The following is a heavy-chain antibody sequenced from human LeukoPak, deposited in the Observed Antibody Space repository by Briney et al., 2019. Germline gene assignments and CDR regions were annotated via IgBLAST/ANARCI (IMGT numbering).Heavy chain of an antibody. V-gene: IGHV3-23*01. Sequence: GGSLRLSCAASGFTFSSYAMSWVRQAPGKGLEWVSAISGSGGSTYYADSVRGRFTISRDNSKNTLYLQMNSLRAEDTAVYYCAKSRGSGSYYPVGYFQHWGQGTLVTVSS. CDR2: ISGSGGST. D-gene: IGHD3-10*01. CDR3: AKSRGSGSYYPVGYFQH. CDR1: GFTFSSYA. J-gene: IGHJ1*01.